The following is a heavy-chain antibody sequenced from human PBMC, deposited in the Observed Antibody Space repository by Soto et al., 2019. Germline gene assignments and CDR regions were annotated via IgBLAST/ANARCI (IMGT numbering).Heavy chain of an antibody. CDR3: ARDFNMVRGDLSYGMDV. J-gene: IGHJ6*02. Sequence: PGGSLRLSCAASGFTFSSYAMHWVRQAPGKGLEWVAVISYDGSNKYYADSVKGRFTISRDNSKNTLYLQMNSLRAEDTAVYYCARDFNMVRGDLSYGMDVWGQGTTVTVSS. D-gene: IGHD3-10*01. CDR1: GFTFSSYA. V-gene: IGHV3-30-3*01. CDR2: ISYDGSNK.